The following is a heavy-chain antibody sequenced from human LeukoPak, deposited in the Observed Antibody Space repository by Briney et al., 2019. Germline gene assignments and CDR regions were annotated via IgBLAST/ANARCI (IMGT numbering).Heavy chain of an antibody. J-gene: IGHJ2*01. CDR2: IYYSGST. CDR3: ARALITIHWYFDL. V-gene: IGHV4-59*01. Sequence: PSETLSLTCTVSGGSISSYYWSWIRQPPGKGLEWIGYIYYSGSTNYNPSLKSRVTISVDTSKNQFSLKLSSVTAADTAVYYCARALITIHWYFDLWGRGTLVTVSS. D-gene: IGHD3-3*01. CDR1: GGSISSYY.